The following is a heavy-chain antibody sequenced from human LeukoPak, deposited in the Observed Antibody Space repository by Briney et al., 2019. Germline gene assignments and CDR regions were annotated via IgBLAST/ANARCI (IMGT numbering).Heavy chain of an antibody. V-gene: IGHV3-20*04. CDR3: ARGGYYYDRSAPPNFDY. Sequence: PGGSLRLSCAASGFTFDDYGMSWVRPAPGKGLEWVSDINWNGGSTGYADSVKGRFTISRDNAKNSLYLQMNSLRTEDTALYYCARGGYYYDRSAPPNFDYWGQGTLVTVSS. J-gene: IGHJ4*02. CDR2: INWNGGST. CDR1: GFTFDDYG. D-gene: IGHD3-22*01.